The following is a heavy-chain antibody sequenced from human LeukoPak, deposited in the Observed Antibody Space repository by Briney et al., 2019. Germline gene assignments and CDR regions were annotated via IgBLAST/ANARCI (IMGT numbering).Heavy chain of an antibody. J-gene: IGHJ5*02. CDR1: GFTFSSYW. CDR2: IKQDGSEK. CDR3: ARDRALGWFDP. V-gene: IGHV3-7*01. D-gene: IGHD3-10*01. Sequence: PGGSLRLSCAASGFTFSSYWMSWVRQAPGKGLEWVANIKQDGSEKYYVDSVKGRFTISRDNAKNSLYLQMNSLRAEDMAVYYCARDRALGWFDPWGRGTLVTVSS.